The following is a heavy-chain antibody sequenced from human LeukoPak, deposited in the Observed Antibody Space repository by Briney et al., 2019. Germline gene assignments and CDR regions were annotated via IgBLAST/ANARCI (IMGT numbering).Heavy chain of an antibody. J-gene: IGHJ4*02. CDR2: IVVGSGYA. V-gene: IGHV1-58*01. Sequence: SVKVSCKASGFTFTSPTVQWVRQARGQRLEWIGWIVVGSGYANYAQKFQERLTITRDMSTSTTYMELSSLRSEDTAVYYCVMVRGLTDPLDYWGQGTLVTVSS. CDR1: GFTFTSPT. CDR3: VMVRGLTDPLDY. D-gene: IGHD3-10*01.